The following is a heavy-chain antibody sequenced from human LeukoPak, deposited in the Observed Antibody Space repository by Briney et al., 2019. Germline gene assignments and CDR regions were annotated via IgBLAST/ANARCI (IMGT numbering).Heavy chain of an antibody. CDR1: GGSIISSSYY. Sequence: KPSETLSLTCTVSGGSIISSSYYSRWIRQPPGKGLEWIASIYYSGSTSYNPSLKSRVTISVDTSKNQFSLKLSSVTAADTAVYYCARYRRHSSRWYGNVYFDYWGQGTLVTVSS. J-gene: IGHJ4*02. V-gene: IGHV4-39*01. D-gene: IGHD6-19*01. CDR2: IYYSGST. CDR3: ARYRRHSSRWYGNVYFDY.